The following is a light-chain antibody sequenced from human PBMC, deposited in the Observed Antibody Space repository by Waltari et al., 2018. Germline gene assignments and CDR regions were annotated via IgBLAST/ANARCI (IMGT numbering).Light chain of an antibody. Sequence: QSALTQPASVSGSPGQSITISCPGTSSDVGGYTYVSWYQQHPGKAPKLMIYDVSERPSGVSNRFSGSKSANTASLTIAGLQAEDEADYYCCSYAGSGTYVFGTGTKVTVL. CDR2: DVS. CDR3: CSYAGSGTYV. CDR1: SSDVGGYTY. J-gene: IGLJ1*01. V-gene: IGLV2-23*02.